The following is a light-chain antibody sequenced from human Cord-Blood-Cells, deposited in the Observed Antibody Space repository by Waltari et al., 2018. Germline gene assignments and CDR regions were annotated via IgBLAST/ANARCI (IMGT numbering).Light chain of an antibody. CDR1: SSDVGGYNY. CDR3: SSYTSSSTLYV. V-gene: IGLV2-14*01. J-gene: IGLJ1*01. CDR2: DVS. Sequence: QSALTQPASVSGSPGQSITISCTGTSSDVGGYNYVSWYQQHPGKAPKLMIYDVSKRPSGVSNRFSGSKSGNTASLTISGLQAEDEADYYCSSYTSSSTLYVFGTGTKDTVL.